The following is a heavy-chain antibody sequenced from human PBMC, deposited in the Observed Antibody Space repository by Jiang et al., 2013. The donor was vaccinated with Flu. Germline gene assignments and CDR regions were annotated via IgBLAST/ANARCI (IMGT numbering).Heavy chain of an antibody. J-gene: IGHJ4*02. D-gene: IGHD4-17*01. V-gene: IGHV3-11*04. Sequence: YMSWIRQAPGKGLEWVSYISSSGSTIYYADSVKGRFTISRDNAKNSLYLQMNSLRAEDTAVYYCARDLHIYGDYSCGYWGQGTLVTVSS. CDR1: Y. CDR3: ARDLHIYGDYSCGY. CDR2: ISSSGSTI.